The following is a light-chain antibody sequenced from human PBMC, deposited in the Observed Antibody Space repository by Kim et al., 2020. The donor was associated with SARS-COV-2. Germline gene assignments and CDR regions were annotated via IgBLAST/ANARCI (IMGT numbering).Light chain of an antibody. CDR2: GAS. Sequence: VSPGERATLSCRASQTIPSNNLAWFQQNSGQAPRLLIYGASARATGVPARFSGSGSGTEFILTISSLQFGDSAVYYCQQYHDWPLTFGGGTKLEI. J-gene: IGKJ4*01. CDR3: QQYHDWPLT. V-gene: IGKV3-15*01. CDR1: QTIPSNN.